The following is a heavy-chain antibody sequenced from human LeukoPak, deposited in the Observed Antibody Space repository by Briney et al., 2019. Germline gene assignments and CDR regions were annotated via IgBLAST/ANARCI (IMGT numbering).Heavy chain of an antibody. CDR2: IRFDGGEK. CDR1: GFTFSNSG. J-gene: IGHJ6*03. V-gene: IGHV3-30*02. D-gene: IGHD2-2*01. CDR3: AEVYCSSTSCSYYYYYYMDV. Sequence: GGSLRLSCAASGFTFSNSGMHWVRQAPGKGLEWVAFIRFDGGEKFYADSVRGRFTISRDNSKNTLYLQMNSLGPEDTAVYYCAEVYCSSTSCSYYYYYYMDVWGKGTTVTVSS.